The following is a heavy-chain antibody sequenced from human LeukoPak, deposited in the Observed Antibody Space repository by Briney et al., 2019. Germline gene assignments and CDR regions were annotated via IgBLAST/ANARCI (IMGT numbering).Heavy chain of an antibody. V-gene: IGHV4-39*07. Sequence: SETLSLTCTVSGGSISSSSYYWGWIRQPPGKGLEWIGSIYYSGSTYYNPSLKSRVTISVDTSKNQFSLKLSSVTAADTAVYYCARAHQGGSSWYRGGYYFDYWGQGTLVTVSS. D-gene: IGHD6-13*01. CDR2: IYYSGST. CDR1: GGSISSSSYY. J-gene: IGHJ4*02. CDR3: ARAHQGGSSWYRGGYYFDY.